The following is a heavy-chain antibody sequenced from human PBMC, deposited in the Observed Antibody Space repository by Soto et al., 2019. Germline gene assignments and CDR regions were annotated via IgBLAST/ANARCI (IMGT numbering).Heavy chain of an antibody. D-gene: IGHD3-10*01. CDR3: ANAVRGVTDPEYYFDY. Sequence: PGGSLRLSCAASGFTFSSYAMSWVRQAPGKGLEWVSAISGSGGSTYYADSVKGRFTISRDNSKNTLYLQMNSLRAEDTAVYYCANAVRGVTDPEYYFDYWGQGTLVTVSS. J-gene: IGHJ4*02. CDR2: ISGSGGST. CDR1: GFTFSSYA. V-gene: IGHV3-23*01.